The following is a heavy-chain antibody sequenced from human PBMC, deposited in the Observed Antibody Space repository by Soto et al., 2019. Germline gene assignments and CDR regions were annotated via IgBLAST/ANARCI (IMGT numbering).Heavy chain of an antibody. CDR3: AKDRFTSTVRKYWFFDL. Sequence: EVQLLESRGGLVKPGGSLRLSCAASGFTFTNYAMTWVRQAPGKGLEWVSSINGGDGDTSYADSVKGRFTISRDNSENTMFLQMNSLRPDDTAVYYCAKDRFTSTVRKYWFFDLWGRGTLVTVSS. J-gene: IGHJ2*01. V-gene: IGHV3-23*01. D-gene: IGHD3-10*01. CDR2: INGGDGDT. CDR1: GFTFTNYA.